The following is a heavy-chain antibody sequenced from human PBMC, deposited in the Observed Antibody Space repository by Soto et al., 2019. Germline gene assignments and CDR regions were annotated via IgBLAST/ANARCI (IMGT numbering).Heavy chain of an antibody. CDR3: ARRGNSGWLFDY. CDR1: GYTFISND. V-gene: IGHV1-8*01. CDR2: MNPNSGNA. D-gene: IGHD6-19*01. J-gene: IGHJ4*02. Sequence: ASVKVSCKASGYTFISNDINWVRQATGQGLEWMGWMNPNSGNAGYAQKFQGRVTMTRSTAISTAYMELSSLTSEDTAVYYCARRGNSGWLFDYWGQGTLVTVSS.